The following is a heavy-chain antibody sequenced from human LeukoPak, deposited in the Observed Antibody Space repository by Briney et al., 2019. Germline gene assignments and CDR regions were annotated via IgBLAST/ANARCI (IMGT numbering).Heavy chain of an antibody. CDR2: IYSGGFT. CDR1: GFTVSSNY. CDR3: ARDRPGDAFDI. V-gene: IGHV3-66*01. J-gene: IGHJ3*02. Sequence: GGSLRLSCAPSGFTVSSNYMSWVRQAPGKGLEWVSVIYSGGFTYYADSVKGGFTISRDNSKNTLFLQMNSLRAEDTAVYYCARDRPGDAFDIWGQGTMVTVSS.